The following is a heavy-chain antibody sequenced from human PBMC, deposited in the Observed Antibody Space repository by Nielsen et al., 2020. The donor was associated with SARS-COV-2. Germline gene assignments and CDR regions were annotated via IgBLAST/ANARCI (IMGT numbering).Heavy chain of an antibody. Sequence: GGSLRLSCAASGFTFSSYSMNWVRQAPGKGLEWVSGISWNSGSIGYADSVKGRFTISRDNAKNSLYLQMNSLRAEDTALYYCAKLLSATVDYWGQGTLVTVSS. CDR3: AKLLSATVDY. CDR2: ISWNSGSI. V-gene: IGHV3-9*01. D-gene: IGHD2-15*01. J-gene: IGHJ4*02. CDR1: GFTFSSYS.